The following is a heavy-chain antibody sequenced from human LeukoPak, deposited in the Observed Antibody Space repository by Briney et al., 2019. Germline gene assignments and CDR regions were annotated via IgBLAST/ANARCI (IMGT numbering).Heavy chain of an antibody. D-gene: IGHD4-17*01. J-gene: IGHJ6*03. CDR3: ARDGPTTVTSYYYYYYYYMDV. CDR2: IYYSGST. Sequence: SETLSLTCTVSGGSISSSNYYWGWIRQPPGKGLEWIGSIYYSGSTYYNPSLKSRLTISVDTSKNQFSLKLSSVTAADTAVYYCARDGPTTVTSYYYYYYYYMDVWGKGTTVTVSS. CDR1: GGSISSSNYY. V-gene: IGHV4-39*02.